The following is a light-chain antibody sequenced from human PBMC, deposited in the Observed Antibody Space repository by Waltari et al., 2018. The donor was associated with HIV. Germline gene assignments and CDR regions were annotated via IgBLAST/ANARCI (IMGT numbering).Light chain of an antibody. CDR1: SSTVGRDN. CDR2: NDY. V-gene: IGLV1-47*01. CDR3: AAWDNILSGYV. J-gene: IGLJ1*01. Sequence: QSALTQPPSTSGTPGQRVTMSCSGSSSTVGRDNVYWYQQIPGTAPTLLIYNDYQRPSGFPDRFSGSKSGTSASLAISELRSEDEADYYCAAWDNILSGYVFGTGTKVTVL.